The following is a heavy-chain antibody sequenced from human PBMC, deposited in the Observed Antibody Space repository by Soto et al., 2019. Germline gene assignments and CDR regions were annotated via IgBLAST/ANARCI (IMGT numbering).Heavy chain of an antibody. V-gene: IGHV4-31*03. Sequence: PSETLSLTCTVSGGSISSGGYYWSWIRQHPGKELEWIGYIYYCGSTYYNPSLKSRVTISVDTSKYQFSLKLSSVTAADTAVYYCASSYDSSGYPWYYFDYWGQGTLVTVSS. J-gene: IGHJ4*02. CDR1: GGSISSGGYY. CDR3: ASSYDSSGYPWYYFDY. D-gene: IGHD3-22*01. CDR2: IYYCGST.